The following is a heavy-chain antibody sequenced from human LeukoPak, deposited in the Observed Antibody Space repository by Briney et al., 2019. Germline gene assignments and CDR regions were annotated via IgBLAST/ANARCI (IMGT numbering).Heavy chain of an antibody. V-gene: IGHV1-69*13. D-gene: IGHD3-16*02. CDR3: ARVDEIMITFGGVIEAYYYYMDV. CDR1: GGTFSSYA. Sequence: SVKVSCKASGGTFSSYAISWVRQAPGQGLEWMGGIIPIFGTANYAQKFQGRVTITADESTSTAYMEPNSLRAEDTALYYCARVDEIMITFGGVIEAYYYYMDVWGKGTTVTVSS. CDR2: IIPIFGTA. J-gene: IGHJ6*03.